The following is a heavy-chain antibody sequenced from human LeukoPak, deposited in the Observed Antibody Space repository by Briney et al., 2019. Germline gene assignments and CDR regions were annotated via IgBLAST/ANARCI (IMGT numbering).Heavy chain of an antibody. CDR2: ISAYNGNT. J-gene: IGHJ4*02. CDR1: GYTFTSYG. CDR3: ARDYPILGYCSSTSCYGALGY. Sequence: GASVKVSCKASGYTFTSYGISWVRQAPGQGLEWMGWISAYNGNTNHAQKLQGRVTMTTDTSTSTAYMELRSLRSDDTAVYYCARDYPILGYCSSTSCYGALGYWGQGTLVTVSS. D-gene: IGHD2-2*01. V-gene: IGHV1-18*01.